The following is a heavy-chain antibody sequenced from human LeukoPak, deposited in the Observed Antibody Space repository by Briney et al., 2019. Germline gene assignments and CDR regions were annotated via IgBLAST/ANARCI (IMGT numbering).Heavy chain of an antibody. V-gene: IGHV5-51*01. Sequence: GESLKISCKGSGYSFTTYWIGWVRQMPGKGPEWMGIIYPGDSDTRYSPSFQGQVTISADKSISTAYLQWSSLKASDTAMYYCARHGSGAVPGPDYWGQGTLVTVSS. D-gene: IGHD6-19*01. CDR2: IYPGDSDT. CDR1: GYSFTTYW. CDR3: ARHGSGAVPGPDY. J-gene: IGHJ4*02.